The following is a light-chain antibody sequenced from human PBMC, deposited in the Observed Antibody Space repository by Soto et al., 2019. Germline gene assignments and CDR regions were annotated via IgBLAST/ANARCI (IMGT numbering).Light chain of an antibody. CDR3: QQYGSSPS. Sequence: VLDQFPGPLVLSPRERATLSRRASQTVRNNYLAWYQQKPGQAPRLLIYGASSRATGIPDRFSGSGSGTDFTLTISRLEPEDFAVYYCQQYGSSPSFGGGTKVDIK. CDR1: QTVRNNY. V-gene: IGKV3-20*01. CDR2: GAS. J-gene: IGKJ4*01.